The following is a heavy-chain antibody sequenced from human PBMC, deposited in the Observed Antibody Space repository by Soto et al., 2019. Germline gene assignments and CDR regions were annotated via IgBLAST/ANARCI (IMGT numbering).Heavy chain of an antibody. Sequence: GGSLRLSCAASGFTFSTYSMNWVRQAPGKGLEWVSGIYGTGGTTFYADSVKGRFTISRDNSKNSLYLLLNSLRAEDTAVYYCARDKDWAFDYWGQGTPVTVSS. V-gene: IGHV3-23*01. CDR3: ARDKDWAFDY. J-gene: IGHJ4*02. CDR2: IYGTGGTT. D-gene: IGHD3-9*01. CDR1: GFTFSTYS.